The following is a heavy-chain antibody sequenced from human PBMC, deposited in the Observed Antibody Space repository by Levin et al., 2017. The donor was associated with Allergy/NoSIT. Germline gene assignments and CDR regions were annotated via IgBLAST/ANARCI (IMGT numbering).Heavy chain of an antibody. Sequence: GESLKISCAASGFTFDDYAMHWVRQAPGKGLEWVSLFRWDGGSAYYADSVKGRFTISRDNNKNSLYLQMHTLRTDDTALYYCAKDKLSHAPSGIDYWGQGILVTVSS. CDR1: GFTFDDYA. CDR3: AKDKLSHAPSGIDY. V-gene: IGHV3-43D*03. D-gene: IGHD3-10*01. CDR2: FRWDGGSA. J-gene: IGHJ4*02.